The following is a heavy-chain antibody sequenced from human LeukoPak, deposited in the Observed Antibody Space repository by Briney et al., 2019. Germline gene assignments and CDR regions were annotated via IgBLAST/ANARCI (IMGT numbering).Heavy chain of an antibody. Sequence: GASVTVSCKASGYTFTGYYMHWVRQAPGQGLEWMGWINPNSGGTNYAQKFQGRVTMTRDTSISTAYMELSRLRSDDTAVYYCARDVGTSGSYYFNWFDPWGQGTLVTVSS. CDR1: GYTFTGYY. V-gene: IGHV1-2*02. D-gene: IGHD1-26*01. CDR2: INPNSGGT. J-gene: IGHJ5*02. CDR3: ARDVGTSGSYYFNWFDP.